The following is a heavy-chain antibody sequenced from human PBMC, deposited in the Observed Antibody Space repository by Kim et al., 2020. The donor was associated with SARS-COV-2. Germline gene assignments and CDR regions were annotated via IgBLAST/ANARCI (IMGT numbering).Heavy chain of an antibody. CDR3: AKIMVVATFGMDV. Sequence: TYNTSLRGRVTISLDTSKNQFSLKVTSMTAADMAMYYCAKIMVVATFGMDVWGQGTTVTVSS. V-gene: IGHV4-59*01. J-gene: IGHJ6*02. D-gene: IGHD2-8*01.